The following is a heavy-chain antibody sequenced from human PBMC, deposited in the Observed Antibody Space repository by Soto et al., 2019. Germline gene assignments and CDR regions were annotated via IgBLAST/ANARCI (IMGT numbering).Heavy chain of an antibody. CDR1: GGSFSGYY. J-gene: IGHJ4*02. V-gene: IGHV4-34*01. Sequence: ETLSLTFAVYGGSFSGYYWSWIRQPPGKGLEWIGEINHSGSTNYNPSLKSRVTISVDTSKNQFSLKLSSVTAADTAVYYCARGGILRYFDWLSVAYYFDYWGQGTLVTVSS. CDR3: ARGGILRYFDWLSVAYYFDY. D-gene: IGHD3-9*01. CDR2: INHSGST.